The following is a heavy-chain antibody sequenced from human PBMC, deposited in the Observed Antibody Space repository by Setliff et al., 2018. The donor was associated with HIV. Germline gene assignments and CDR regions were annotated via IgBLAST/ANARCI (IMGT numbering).Heavy chain of an antibody. D-gene: IGHD6-13*01. CDR3: ARAAKTPYSSSWSIPGAFDI. Sequence: ESLKISCAASEFTVSTNYMSWVRQAPVKGLEWVSLIYSGGSTYYTDSVKGRFTISRDNSKNTLYLQMNNLRAEDTAVYYCARAAKTPYSSSWSIPGAFDIWGQGTMVTV. V-gene: IGHV3-53*01. CDR2: IYSGGST. J-gene: IGHJ3*02. CDR1: EFTVSTNY.